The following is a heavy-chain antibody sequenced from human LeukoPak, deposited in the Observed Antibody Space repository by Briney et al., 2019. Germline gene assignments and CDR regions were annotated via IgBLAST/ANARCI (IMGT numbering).Heavy chain of an antibody. V-gene: IGHV4-61*01. CDR2: IYYSGST. J-gene: IGHJ6*03. D-gene: IGHD4-11*01. CDR3: ARVYSNPTSYYYYYYMDV. Sequence: PSETLSLTCAVSGYSISSSYYWSWIRQPPGKGLEWIGYIYYSGSTNYNPSLKSRVTISVDTSKNQFSLKLSSVTAADTAVYYCARVYSNPTSYYYYYYMDVWGKGTTVTVSS. CDR1: GYSISSSYY.